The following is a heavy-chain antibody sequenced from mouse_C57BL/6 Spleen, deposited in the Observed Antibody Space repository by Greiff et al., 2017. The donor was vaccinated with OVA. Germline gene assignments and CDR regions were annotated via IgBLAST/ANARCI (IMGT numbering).Heavy chain of an antibody. V-gene: IGHV7-3*01. CDR1: GFTFTDYY. CDR2: IRNKANGYTT. D-gene: IGHD1-1*01. CDR3: ARDYYGSSYGAMDY. Sequence: EVKLVESGGGLVQPGGSLSLSCAASGFTFTDYYMSWVRQPPGKALEWLGFIRNKANGYTTEYSASVKGRFTISRDNSQSILYLQMNALRAEDSATYYCARDYYGSSYGAMDYWGQGTSVTVSS. J-gene: IGHJ4*01.